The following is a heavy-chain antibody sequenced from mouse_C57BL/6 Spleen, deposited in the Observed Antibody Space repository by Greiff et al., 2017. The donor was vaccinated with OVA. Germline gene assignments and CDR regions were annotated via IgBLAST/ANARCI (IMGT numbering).Heavy chain of an antibody. J-gene: IGHJ2*01. CDR3: AREGYYGGSTKNDIDY. CDR1: GYTFTSYW. Sequence: QVQLQQPGAELVMPGASVKLSCKASGYTFTSYWMHWVKQRPGQGLEWIGEIDPSDSYTNYNQKFKGKSTLTVDKSSSTAYMQLSSLTSEDSAVDYCAREGYYGGSTKNDIDYWGQGTTLTVSS. D-gene: IGHD1-1*01. CDR2: IDPSDSYT. V-gene: IGHV1-69*01.